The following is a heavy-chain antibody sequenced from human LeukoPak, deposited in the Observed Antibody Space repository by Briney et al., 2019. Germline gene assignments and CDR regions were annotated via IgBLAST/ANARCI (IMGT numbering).Heavy chain of an antibody. CDR1: GFTFANYA. J-gene: IGHJ6*03. D-gene: IGHD2-8*01. CDR3: ARRARVRMVYFYYFMDI. V-gene: IGHV3-23*01. CDR2: ISDSPGIT. Sequence: GGSLRLSCAGSGFTFANYAMSWVRQAPGKGLEWLSLISDSPGITYYTDSVKGRFTISRSNSNNTVYLQMNNLRAEDTAVYYCARRARVRMVYFYYFMDIWGKGTTVTVSS.